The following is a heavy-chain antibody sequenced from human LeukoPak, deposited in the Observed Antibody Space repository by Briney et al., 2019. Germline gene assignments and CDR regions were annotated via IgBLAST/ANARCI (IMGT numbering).Heavy chain of an antibody. Sequence: ASVKVSCKASGGTFSSYAMHWVRQAPGKGLEYLSAIRSNGGSTYYAHSVKGRFTISRDNSKNTLYLQMGSLRAEDMAVYYCARNYYYGSGTYPPVFDYWGQGTLVTVSS. CDR3: ARNYYYGSGTYPPVFDY. CDR1: GGTFSSYA. V-gene: IGHV3-64*01. J-gene: IGHJ4*02. D-gene: IGHD3-10*01. CDR2: IRSNGGST.